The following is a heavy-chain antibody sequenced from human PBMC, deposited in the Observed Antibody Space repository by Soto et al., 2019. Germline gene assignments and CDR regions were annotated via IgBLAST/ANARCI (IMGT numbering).Heavy chain of an antibody. J-gene: IGHJ5*02. V-gene: IGHV4-34*01. CDR2: INHTGGT. Sequence: LALTCAVYGGSVNGYYWNWIRQPPGKGLEWIGEINHTGGTHHNPSLKSRVTMSVDTSKNQFSLRLSSVTAADTAIYYCATRITVFGLLIPPFDPWGQGTQVTVSS. D-gene: IGHD3-3*01. CDR3: ATRITVFGLLIPPFDP. CDR1: GGSVNGYY.